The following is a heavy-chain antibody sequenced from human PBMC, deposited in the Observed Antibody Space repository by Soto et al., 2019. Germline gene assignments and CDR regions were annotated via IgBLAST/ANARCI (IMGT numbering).Heavy chain of an antibody. CDR1: GDSVSSDITS. Sequence: SQTLSLTCAISGDSVSSDITSWNWIRQSPSRGLEWLGRTYYRSKWFHDYAASVKSRITINPDTSKNQFSLELNSMTPEDTAVYYCARGNALDVWGQVPVVTV. CDR3: ARGNALDV. CDR2: TYYRSKWFH. D-gene: IGHD3-10*01. J-gene: IGHJ3*01. V-gene: IGHV6-1*01.